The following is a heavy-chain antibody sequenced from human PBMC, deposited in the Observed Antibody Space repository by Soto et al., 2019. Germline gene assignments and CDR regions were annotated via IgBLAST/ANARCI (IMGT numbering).Heavy chain of an antibody. V-gene: IGHV3-33*01. D-gene: IGHD1-26*01. CDR1: GFTFSSYG. CDR3: ARGLYGSYPAFIFDY. J-gene: IGHJ4*02. CDR2: IWYDGSNK. Sequence: GGSLRLSCAASGFTFSSYGMHWVRQAPGKGLEWVAVIWYDGSNKYYADSVKGRFTISRDNSKNTLYLQMNSLRAEDTAVYYCARGLYGSYPAFIFDYWGQGTLVTVSS.